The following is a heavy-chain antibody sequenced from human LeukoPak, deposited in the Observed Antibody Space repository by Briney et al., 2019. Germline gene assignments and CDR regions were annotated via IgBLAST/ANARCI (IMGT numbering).Heavy chain of an antibody. CDR1: GFAFDEHG. V-gene: IGHV3-20*04. J-gene: IGHJ4*02. CDR3: ARAPITSPFYFDY. Sequence: PGGSMRLSCTASGFAFDEHGMSWVRQVPGKGLEWVSGINWSGGSTGYADPLRGRFTISRDNAKNSLYLQMDSLRAEDTALYYCARAPITSPFYFDYWGQGTLVTVSS. CDR2: INWSGGST. D-gene: IGHD2-2*01.